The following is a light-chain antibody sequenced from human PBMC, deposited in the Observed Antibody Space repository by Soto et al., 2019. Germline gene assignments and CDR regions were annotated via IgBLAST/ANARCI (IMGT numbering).Light chain of an antibody. J-gene: IGLJ2*01. CDR1: SSDVGGYNY. CDR2: EVS. V-gene: IGLV2-8*01. CDR3: SSYAGSNNLGV. Sequence: QSVLTHPPSASGSPGQSVTISCTGTSSDVGGYNYVSWYQQHPGKAPKLMIYEVSKRPSGVPDRFSGSKSGNTASLTVSGLQAEDEADYYCSSYAGSNNLGVFGGGTKLTVL.